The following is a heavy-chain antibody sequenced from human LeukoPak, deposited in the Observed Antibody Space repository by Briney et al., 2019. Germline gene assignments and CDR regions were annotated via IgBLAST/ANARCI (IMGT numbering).Heavy chain of an antibody. D-gene: IGHD2-15*01. Sequence: GGSLRLSCAASAFSFSDYNMNWVRQAPGKGLEWVSVIYSGGSTYYADSVKGRFTISRDNSKNTLYLQMNSLRAEDTAVYYCAREGRYCSGGSCLQIDYWGQGTLVTVSS. V-gene: IGHV3-53*01. J-gene: IGHJ4*02. CDR2: IYSGGST. CDR3: AREGRYCSGGSCLQIDY. CDR1: AFSFSDYN.